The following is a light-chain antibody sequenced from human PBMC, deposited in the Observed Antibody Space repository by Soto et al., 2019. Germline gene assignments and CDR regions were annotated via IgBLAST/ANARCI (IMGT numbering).Light chain of an antibody. CDR3: QQRSNWPPIT. Sequence: DILMTQSPDSLSVSLDERATLSCRASQSVSSYLAWYQQKPGQAPRLLIYDASNRATGIPARFSGSGSGTDFTLTISSLEPEDFAVYYCQQRSNWPPITFGQGTRLEI. CDR2: DAS. V-gene: IGKV3-11*01. CDR1: QSVSSY. J-gene: IGKJ5*01.